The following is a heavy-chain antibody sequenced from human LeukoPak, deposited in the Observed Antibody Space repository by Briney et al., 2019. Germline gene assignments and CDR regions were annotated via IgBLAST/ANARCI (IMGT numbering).Heavy chain of an antibody. CDR2: IYHSGST. CDR3: ARDCDGSSWSRGAFDI. CDR1: GGSISSSNW. Sequence: PSETLSLTCAVSGGSISSSNWWSWVRQPPGKGLEWIGEIYHSGSTNYNPSLKSRVTISVDKSKNQFSLKLSSVTAADAAVYYCARDCDGSSWSRGAFDIWGQGTMVTVSS. V-gene: IGHV4-4*02. J-gene: IGHJ3*02. D-gene: IGHD6-13*01.